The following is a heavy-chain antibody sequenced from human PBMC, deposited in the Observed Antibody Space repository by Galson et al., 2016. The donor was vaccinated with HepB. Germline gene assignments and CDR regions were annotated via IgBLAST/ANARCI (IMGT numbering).Heavy chain of an antibody. CDR2: ITSNGGSS. D-gene: IGHD3-9*01. CDR1: GFTFSDYA. Sequence: SLRLSCAASGFTFSDYAMHWVRQAPGKGLEYVSVITSNGGSSYYADSVKGRFTISRDNSKNTLYLQMSSLSVEDTAVYYCLGLRYFDWLLPVDYWGQGTLVTVSS. V-gene: IGHV3-64D*09. J-gene: IGHJ4*02. CDR3: LGLRYFDWLLPVDY.